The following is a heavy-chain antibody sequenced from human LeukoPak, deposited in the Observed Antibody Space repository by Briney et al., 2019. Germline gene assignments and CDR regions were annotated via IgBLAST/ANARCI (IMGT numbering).Heavy chain of an antibody. V-gene: IGHV3-7*01. CDR2: IKQDGSEK. Sequence: PGGSLRLSCAASGFTFSSYWMSWVRQAPGKGLEGVANIKQDGSEKYYVDSVKGRFTISRDNAKNALYLQMNSLRAEDTAVYYCARLSSGWQVHFDYWGQGTLVTVSS. CDR1: GFTFSSYW. J-gene: IGHJ4*02. D-gene: IGHD6-19*01. CDR3: ARLSSGWQVHFDY.